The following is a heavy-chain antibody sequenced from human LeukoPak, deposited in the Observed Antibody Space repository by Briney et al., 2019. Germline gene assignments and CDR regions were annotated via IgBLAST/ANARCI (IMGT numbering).Heavy chain of an antibody. Sequence: SETLSLTCIVSGGSISSTSYYWGWIRQPPGKGLEWIGSNYNSGSTWYNPSLKSRVTVAPDTSKNQYSLKLSSVTAADTAVYYCAGGSGDWGQGTLVTVSS. CDR3: AGGSGD. D-gene: IGHD1-26*01. J-gene: IGHJ4*02. CDR1: GGSISSTSYY. CDR2: NYNSGST. V-gene: IGHV4-39*07.